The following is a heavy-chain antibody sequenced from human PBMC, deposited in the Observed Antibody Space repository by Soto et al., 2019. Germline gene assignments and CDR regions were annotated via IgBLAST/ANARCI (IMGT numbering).Heavy chain of an antibody. CDR1: GFTFSSYS. V-gene: IGHV3-21*01. CDR3: ARDRKQLVHHYGMDV. Sequence: GGSLRLSCAASGFTFSSYSMNWVRQAPGKGLEWVSSISSSSSYIYYADSVKGRFTISRDNAKNSLYLQMNSLRAEDTAVYYCARDRKQLVHHYGMDVWGQGTTVTVSS. D-gene: IGHD6-6*01. J-gene: IGHJ6*02. CDR2: ISSSSSYI.